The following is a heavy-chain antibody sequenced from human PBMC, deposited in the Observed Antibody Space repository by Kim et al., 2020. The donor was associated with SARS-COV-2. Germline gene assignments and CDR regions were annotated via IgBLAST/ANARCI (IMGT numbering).Heavy chain of an antibody. D-gene: IGHD1-26*01. Sequence: GGSLRLSCAASGFTFSSYAMHWVRQAPGKGLEWVAVISYDGSNKYYADSVKGRFTISRDNSKNTLYLQMNSLRADDTAVYYCARGMWELEAYYYGMDVWGQSTTVTVSS. V-gene: IGHV3-30*04. J-gene: IGHJ6*02. CDR3: ARGMWELEAYYYGMDV. CDR1: GFTFSSYA. CDR2: ISYDGSNK.